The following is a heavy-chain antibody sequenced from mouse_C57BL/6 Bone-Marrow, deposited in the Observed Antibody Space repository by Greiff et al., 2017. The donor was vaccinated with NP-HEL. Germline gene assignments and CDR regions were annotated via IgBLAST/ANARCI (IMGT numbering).Heavy chain of an antibody. CDR3: ASSVIRYYYDY. J-gene: IGHJ2*01. CDR2: IYPGGGYT. CDR1: GYTFTNYW. Sequence: VQLQQSGAELVRPGTSVKMSCKASGYTFTNYWIGWVKQRPGHGLEWIGDIYPGGGYTNYNAKFKGKATMTADTSSRPPYMQFSSRTSEDSDIYYCASSVIRYYYDYWGQGTTLTVSS. V-gene: IGHV1-63*01.